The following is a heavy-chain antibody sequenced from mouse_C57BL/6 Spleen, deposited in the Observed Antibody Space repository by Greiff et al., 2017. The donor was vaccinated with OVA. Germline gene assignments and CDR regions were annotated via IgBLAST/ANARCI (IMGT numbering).Heavy chain of an antibody. D-gene: IGHD3-2*02. CDR1: GYTFTSYW. J-gene: IGHJ2*01. CDR3: ARGAQAYFDY. V-gene: IGHV1-69*01. Sequence: QVQLQQPGAELVMPGASVKLSCKASGYTFTSYWMHWVKQRPGQGLEWIGEIDPSDSYTNYNQKFKGKSTLTVDTSSSTAYMQLSSLTSEDSAVYYCARGAQAYFDYWGQGTTLTVSS. CDR2: IDPSDSYT.